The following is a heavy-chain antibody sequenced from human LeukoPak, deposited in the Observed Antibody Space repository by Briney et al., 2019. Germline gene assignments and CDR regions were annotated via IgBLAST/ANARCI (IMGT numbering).Heavy chain of an antibody. CDR3: ANRAAAGVS. Sequence: GGSLRLSCTASGFTVSKNYMSWVRQAPGKGLEWVSAISGSGGSTYYADSVKGRFTISRDNSKNTLYLQMNSLRAEDTAVYYCANRAAAGVSWGQGTLVTVSS. CDR2: ISGSGGST. V-gene: IGHV3-23*01. D-gene: IGHD6-13*01. CDR1: GFTVSKNY. J-gene: IGHJ5*02.